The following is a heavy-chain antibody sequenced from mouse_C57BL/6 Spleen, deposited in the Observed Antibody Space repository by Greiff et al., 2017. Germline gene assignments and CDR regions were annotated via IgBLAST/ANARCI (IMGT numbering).Heavy chain of an antibody. CDR2: LLPGGGST. D-gene: IGHD2-4*01. CDR3: AIYYDYDGFAY. V-gene: IGHV1-9*01. CDR1: GYTFTGYW. Sequence: QVQLQQSGAELMKPGASVKLSCKATGYTFTGYWIEWVKQRPGHGLEWIGELLPGGGSTNYNEKFKGKATFTADTSSNTAYMQLSSLTTEDSAIYYCAIYYDYDGFAYWGQGTLVTVSA. J-gene: IGHJ3*01.